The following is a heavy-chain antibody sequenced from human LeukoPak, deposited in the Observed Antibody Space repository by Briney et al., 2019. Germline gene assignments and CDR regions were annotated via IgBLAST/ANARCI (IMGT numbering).Heavy chain of an antibody. CDR3: ARELRYFDYGMDV. V-gene: IGHV3-33*01. D-gene: IGHD3-9*01. CDR2: IWYDGSNK. CDR1: GFTFSSYG. Sequence: GRSLRLSCAASGFTFSSYGMHWVRQAPGKGPEWVAVIWYDGSNKYYADSVKGRFTISRDNSKNTLYLQMNSLRAEDTAVYYCARELRYFDYGMDVWGQGTTVTVSS. J-gene: IGHJ6*02.